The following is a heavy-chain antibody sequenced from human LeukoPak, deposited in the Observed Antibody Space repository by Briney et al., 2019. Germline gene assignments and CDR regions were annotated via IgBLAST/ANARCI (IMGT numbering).Heavy chain of an antibody. CDR2: IYHSGST. V-gene: IGHV4-30-2*01. CDR3: ASLDGDYGFIS. D-gene: IGHD4-17*01. CDR1: GGSVSSGSYY. J-gene: IGHJ4*02. Sequence: SETLSLTCTVSGGSVSSGSYYWSCIRLPQGKGMEWIGYIYHSGSTYYNPSLKSRVTISVDRSKNQFSLKLSSVTAADTAVYYCASLDGDYGFISWGQGTLVTVSS.